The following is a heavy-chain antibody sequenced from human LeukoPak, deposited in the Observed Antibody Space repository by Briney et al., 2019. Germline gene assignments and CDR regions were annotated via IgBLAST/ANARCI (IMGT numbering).Heavy chain of an antibody. CDR1: GFTFSKYV. CDR2: ISYDGNNK. Sequence: GRSLRLSCAASGFTFSKYVMHWVRQAPGKGLEWVAVISYDGNNKYYADSVKGRFTISRDNSKNTLYLQMNSLRAEDTAVYYCARDPYGSLDYWGQGTLVTVSS. D-gene: IGHD1-26*01. J-gene: IGHJ4*02. V-gene: IGHV3-30*03. CDR3: ARDPYGSLDY.